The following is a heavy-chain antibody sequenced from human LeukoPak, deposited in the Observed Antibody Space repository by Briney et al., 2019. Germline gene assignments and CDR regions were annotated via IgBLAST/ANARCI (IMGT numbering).Heavy chain of an antibody. CDR3: ARDASNGQQDY. D-gene: IGHD6-13*01. J-gene: IGHJ4*02. CDR1: GFTFSTHS. V-gene: IGHV3-48*01. Sequence: PRGSLRLSCAASGFTFSTHSFNWVRQAPGKGLQWVSYIHGRTSPIYYADSVRGRFTISRDNAKNSVSLHMNSLRVEDTAVYYCARDASNGQQDYWGQGALVSVSS. CDR2: IHGRTSPI.